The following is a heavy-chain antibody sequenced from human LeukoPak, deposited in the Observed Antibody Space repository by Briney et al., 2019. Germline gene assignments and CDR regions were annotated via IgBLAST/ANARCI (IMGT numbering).Heavy chain of an antibody. CDR1: GFTVSSNY. CDR2: IYSGGST. CDR3: ARVSTMVQDY. J-gene: IGHJ4*02. V-gene: IGHV3-53*01. D-gene: IGHD3-10*01. Sequence: GGSLRLSCAASGFTVSSNYMSWVHQAPGKGLEWVSVIYSGGSTYYADSVKGRFTISRDNSKNTLYLQMNSLRAEDTAVYYCARVSTMVQDYWGQGTLVTVSS.